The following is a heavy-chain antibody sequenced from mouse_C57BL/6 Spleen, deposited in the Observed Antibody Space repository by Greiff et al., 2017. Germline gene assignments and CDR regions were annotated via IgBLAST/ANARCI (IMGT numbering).Heavy chain of an antibody. Sequence: EVQGVASGGGLVTPGGSLSLSCAASGFSFSDSGMHWVRQAPEKGLAWVAYISSGSSTIYYAATVKRRFIISRDNAKNTLFLQMTSLRSEDTAMYYCARTTSYYYAMDYWGQGTSVTGSS. D-gene: IGHD5-5*01. J-gene: IGHJ4*01. V-gene: IGHV5-17*01. CDR1: GFSFSDSG. CDR3: ARTTSYYYAMDY. CDR2: ISSGSSTI.